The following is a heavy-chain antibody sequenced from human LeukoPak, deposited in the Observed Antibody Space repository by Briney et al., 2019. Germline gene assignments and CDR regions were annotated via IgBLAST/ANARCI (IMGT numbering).Heavy chain of an antibody. CDR1: GYSFTSYW. V-gene: IGHV5-51*01. D-gene: IGHD2-15*01. CDR3: ARKYCSGGSCYSPYNWFDP. Sequence: GESLKISCKGSGYSFTSYWIGWVGQMPGKGLEWMGIIYPGDSDTRYSPSFQGQVTISADKSISTAYLQWSSLKASDTAMYYCARKYCSGGSCYSPYNWFDPWGQGTLVTVSS. CDR2: IYPGDSDT. J-gene: IGHJ5*02.